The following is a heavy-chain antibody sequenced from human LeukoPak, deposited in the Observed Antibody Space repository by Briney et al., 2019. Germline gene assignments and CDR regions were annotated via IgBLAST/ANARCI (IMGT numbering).Heavy chain of an antibody. J-gene: IGHJ3*02. D-gene: IGHD6-13*01. Sequence: ASVKVSCKVSGYTLTELSMHWVRQAPGKGLEWMGGFDSEDGETIYAQKFQGRVTMTEDTSTDTAYMELSSLRSEDTAVYYCATALSEGQQLVGSAFDIWGQGTMVTVSS. V-gene: IGHV1-24*01. CDR2: FDSEDGET. CDR1: GYTLTELS. CDR3: ATALSEGQQLVGSAFDI.